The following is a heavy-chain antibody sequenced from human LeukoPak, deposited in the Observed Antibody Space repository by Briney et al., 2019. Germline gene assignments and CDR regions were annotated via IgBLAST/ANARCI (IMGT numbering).Heavy chain of an antibody. J-gene: IGHJ4*02. CDR3: ARGGLGPGDIVVVPAANFDY. V-gene: IGHV3-64*01. D-gene: IGHD2-2*01. CDR1: GFTFSSYA. Sequence: GGSLRLSCAASGFTFSSYAMHWVRQAPGKGLEYVSAISSNGGSTYYANSVKGRFTISRDNSKNTLYLQMGSLRAEDMAVYYCARGGLGPGDIVVVPAANFDYWGQGTLVTVSS. CDR2: ISSNGGST.